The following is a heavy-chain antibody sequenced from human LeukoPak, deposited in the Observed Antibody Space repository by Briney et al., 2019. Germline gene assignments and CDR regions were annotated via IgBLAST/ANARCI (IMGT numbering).Heavy chain of an antibody. Sequence: SVKVSCTASGGTFSSYTISWVRQAPGQGLEWMGRIIPILGIANYAQKFQGRVTITADKSTSTAYMELSSLRSEDTAVYYCARDRTDSGYDYYYYYGMDVWGQGTTVTVSS. CDR1: GGTFSSYT. CDR2: IIPILGIA. J-gene: IGHJ6*02. D-gene: IGHD5-12*01. V-gene: IGHV1-69*04. CDR3: ARDRTDSGYDYYYYYGMDV.